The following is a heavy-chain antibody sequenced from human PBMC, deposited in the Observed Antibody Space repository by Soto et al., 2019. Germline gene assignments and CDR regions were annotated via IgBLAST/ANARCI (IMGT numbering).Heavy chain of an antibody. CDR2: ISYDGSNK. CDR1: GFTFSSYG. CDR3: AKDLGLGSGWYYFDY. D-gene: IGHD6-19*01. V-gene: IGHV3-30*18. J-gene: IGHJ4*02. Sequence: QVQLVESGGGVVQPGRSLRLSCAASGFTFSSYGMHWVRQAPGKGLGWVAVISYDGSNKYYADSVKGRFTISRDNSKNTLYLQMNSLRAEDTAVYYCAKDLGLGSGWYYFDYWGQGTLVTVSS.